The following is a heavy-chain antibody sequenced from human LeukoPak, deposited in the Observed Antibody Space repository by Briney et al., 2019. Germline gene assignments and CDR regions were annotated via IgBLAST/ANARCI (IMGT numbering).Heavy chain of an antibody. CDR2: ISAYNGNT. CDR3: ARDDPLSDGSYYDY. Sequence: ASVTVSFKASGYTFTSYGISWVRQAPGQGLEWMGWISAYNGNTNYAQKLQGRVTMTTDTSTSTAYMELRSLRSDDTAVYYCARDDPLSDGSYYDYWGQGTLVTVSS. J-gene: IGHJ4*02. D-gene: IGHD1-26*01. V-gene: IGHV1-18*01. CDR1: GYTFTSYG.